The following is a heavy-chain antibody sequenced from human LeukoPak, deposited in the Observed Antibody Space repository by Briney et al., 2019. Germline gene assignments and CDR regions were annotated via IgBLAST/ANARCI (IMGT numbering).Heavy chain of an antibody. CDR1: GGTFSSYG. CDR2: IIPIFGTA. V-gene: IGHV1-69*13. Sequence: GASVKVSCKASGGTFSSYGISWVRQAPGQGLECMGGIIPIFGTANYAQKFQGRVTITADESTSTAYMELSSLRSEDTAVYYCARLDEYSSSSRYYGMDVWGQGTTVTVSS. J-gene: IGHJ6*02. D-gene: IGHD6-6*01. CDR3: ARLDEYSSSSRYYGMDV.